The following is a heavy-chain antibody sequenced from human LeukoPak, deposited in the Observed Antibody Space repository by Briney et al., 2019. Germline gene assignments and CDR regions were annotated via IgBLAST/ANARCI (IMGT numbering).Heavy chain of an antibody. Sequence: GSLRLSCAASGFTVSSNYMSWVRQAPGKGLEWVAVISYDGSNKYYADSVKGRFTISRDNSKNTLYLQMNSLRAEDTAVYYCARDRVGATDYFDYWGQGTLVTVSS. CDR2: ISYDGSNK. V-gene: IGHV3-30-3*01. CDR3: ARDRVGATDYFDY. D-gene: IGHD1-26*01. J-gene: IGHJ4*02. CDR1: GFTVSSNY.